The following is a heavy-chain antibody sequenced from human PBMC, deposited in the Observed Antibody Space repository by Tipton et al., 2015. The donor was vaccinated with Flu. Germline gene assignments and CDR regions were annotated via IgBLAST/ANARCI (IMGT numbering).Heavy chain of an antibody. Sequence: LRLSCTVSGGSISSYTYYWGWFRQSPGTGLEWIGSIYYSGTTYYNPSLKSRVTMSIDTSKNQFSLKVTSVTAADTAVYYCAKEGSYNILTNYYNKGVDPWGQRTLVIVSS. CDR3: AKEGSYNILTNYYNKGVDP. CDR1: GGSISSYTYY. CDR2: IYYSGTT. J-gene: IGHJ5*02. D-gene: IGHD3-9*01. V-gene: IGHV4-39*07.